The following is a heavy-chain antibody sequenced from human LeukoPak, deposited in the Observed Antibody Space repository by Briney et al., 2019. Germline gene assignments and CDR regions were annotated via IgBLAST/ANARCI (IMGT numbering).Heavy chain of an antibody. CDR3: ARDNAPQTYSSGWYDS. D-gene: IGHD6-19*01. CDR1: GFSFRTHW. CDR2: INSGGNNT. J-gene: IGHJ5*01. Sequence: GGSLRLSCAASGFSFRTHWMHWVRHASGTGLVWVSRINSGGNNTNYAESVKGRFTISRDNAKNTLYLQMNSLRAEDSAVYYCARDNAPQTYSSGWYDSWGQGALVTVSS. V-gene: IGHV3-74*01.